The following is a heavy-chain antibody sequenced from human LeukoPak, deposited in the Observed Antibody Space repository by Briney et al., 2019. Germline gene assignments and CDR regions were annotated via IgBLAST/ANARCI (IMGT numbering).Heavy chain of an antibody. CDR3: AREVWGPEY. Sequence: GGSLRLSCAASGFTFTKYWMTWARQAPGKGLEWVGNIKQDGSDKNYMDSVKGRFTISRDNTKNSVYLQMSSLRAEDTAVYYCAREVWGPEYWGQGTLVTVSS. D-gene: IGHD1-14*01. CDR2: IKQDGSDK. V-gene: IGHV3-7*01. J-gene: IGHJ4*02. CDR1: GFTFTKYW.